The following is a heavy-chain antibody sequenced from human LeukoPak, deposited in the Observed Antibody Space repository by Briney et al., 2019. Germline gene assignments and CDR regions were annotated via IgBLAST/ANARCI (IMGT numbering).Heavy chain of an antibody. D-gene: IGHD6-19*01. J-gene: IGHJ3*02. CDR2: MTGSGAST. Sequence: SGGSLRLSCAASGFTFWRYGMTWVRQAPGKGLEWVSAMTGSGASTYYADSVKGRFTISRDNSKNTLYLQMNSLRAEDTAVYYCAKDRGAVAGFAFDIWGQGTMVTVSS. CDR3: AKDRGAVAGFAFDI. V-gene: IGHV3-23*01. CDR1: GFTFWRYG.